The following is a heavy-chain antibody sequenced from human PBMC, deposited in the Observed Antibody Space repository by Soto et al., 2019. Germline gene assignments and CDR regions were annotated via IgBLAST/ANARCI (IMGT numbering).Heavy chain of an antibody. CDR2: ISAYNGNT. D-gene: IGHD3-10*01. V-gene: IGHV1-18*01. J-gene: IGHJ4*02. CDR1: GYTFTSYG. Sequence: QVQLVQSGAEVKKPGASVKVSCTAFGYTFTSYGISWVRQAPGQGLEWMGWISAYNGNTNYAQKLQGRVTMTTDTATSTAYMELRSLRSDDTAVYFCARDKYYYGSGSWNCFDYWGQGTLVTVSS. CDR3: ARDKYYYGSGSWNCFDY.